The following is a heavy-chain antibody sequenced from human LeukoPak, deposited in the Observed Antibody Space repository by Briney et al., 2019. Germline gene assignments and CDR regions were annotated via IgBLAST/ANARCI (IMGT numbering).Heavy chain of an antibody. CDR1: GGSISSGSYY. Sequence: SETMSLTCTVSGGSISSGSYYWSWIRQPAGKGLEWIGRIYTSGSTNYNPSLKTRVTISVDTSKNQFSLKLSSVTAADTAVYYCARASHYYDSSGYYVDAFDIWGQGTMVTVSS. CDR2: IYTSGST. CDR3: ARASHYYDSSGYYVDAFDI. V-gene: IGHV4-61*02. J-gene: IGHJ3*02. D-gene: IGHD3-22*01.